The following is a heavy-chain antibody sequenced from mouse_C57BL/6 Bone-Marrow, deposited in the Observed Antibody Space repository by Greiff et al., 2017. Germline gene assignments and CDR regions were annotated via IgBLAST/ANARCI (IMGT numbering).Heavy chain of an antibody. CDR2: ISNGGGST. J-gene: IGHJ4*01. D-gene: IGHD2-1*01. Sequence: EVKLVESGGGLVQPGGSLKLSCAASGFTFSDYYMYWVRQTPEKRLEWVAYISNGGGSTYYPDTVKGRITISRDNAKNTLYLQMSRLKSEDTAMYYCARLGVYGNYLYAMDYWGQGTSVTVSS. CDR3: ARLGVYGNYLYAMDY. CDR1: GFTFSDYY. V-gene: IGHV5-12*01.